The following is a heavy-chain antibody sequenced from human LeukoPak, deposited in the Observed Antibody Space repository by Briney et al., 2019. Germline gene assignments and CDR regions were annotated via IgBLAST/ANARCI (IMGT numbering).Heavy chain of an antibody. V-gene: IGHV3-48*03. CDR3: ARAGRGVTLYTDY. D-gene: IGHD3-10*01. CDR2: ISSGGDII. Sequence: GGSLRLSCATSGFTFSSYEMNWVRQAPGKGLEWVSYISSGGDIIYYADSVKGRFTISRDNARKSLYLQMNSLRAEDTAVYYCARAGRGVTLYTDYWGQGTLVTVSS. J-gene: IGHJ4*02. CDR1: GFTFSSYE.